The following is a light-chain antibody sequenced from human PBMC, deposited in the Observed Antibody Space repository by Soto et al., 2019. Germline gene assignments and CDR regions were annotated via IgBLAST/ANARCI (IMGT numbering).Light chain of an antibody. CDR1: QSFNSIY. Sequence: EIVMTQSPATLSVPPGERATLSCRASQSFNSIYLAWYQQKPGEAPRLLIYDASNTATGIPARFSGSGSGTDFTLTISSLEPEDFAVYYCQQRSNWWTFGQGTKVDI. J-gene: IGKJ1*01. CDR2: DAS. V-gene: IGKV3D-20*02. CDR3: QQRSNWWT.